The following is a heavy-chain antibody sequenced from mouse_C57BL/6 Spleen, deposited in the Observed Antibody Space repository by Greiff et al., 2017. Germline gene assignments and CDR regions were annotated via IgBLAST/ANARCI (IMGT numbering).Heavy chain of an antibody. D-gene: IGHD2-4*01. J-gene: IGHJ4*01. CDR3: ASRLRREAMDY. Sequence: VQLKESGPGLVKPSQSLSLTCSVTGYSITSGYYWNWIRQFPGNKLEWMGYISYDGSNNYNPSLKNRISITRDTSKNQFFLKLNSVTTEDTATYYCASRLRREAMDYWGQGTSVTVSS. CDR2: ISYDGSN. V-gene: IGHV3-6*01. CDR1: GYSITSGYY.